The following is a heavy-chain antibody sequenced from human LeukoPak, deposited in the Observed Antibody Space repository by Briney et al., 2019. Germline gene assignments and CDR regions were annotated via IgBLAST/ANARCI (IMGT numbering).Heavy chain of an antibody. Sequence: PGGSLRLSCAASGFTLSSYWMSWVRQAPRKGLEWVANIKQDGSEKYYVDSVKGRFTISRDNAKNSLYLQMHSLRAEDTAVYYWATRVGVILYWGQGTLVTVSS. CDR2: IKQDGSEK. CDR1: GFTLSSYW. V-gene: IGHV3-7*01. J-gene: IGHJ4*02. CDR3: ATRVGVILY. D-gene: IGHD1-26*01.